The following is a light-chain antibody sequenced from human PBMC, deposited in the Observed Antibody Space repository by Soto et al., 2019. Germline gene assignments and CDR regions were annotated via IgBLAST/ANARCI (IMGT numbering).Light chain of an antibody. V-gene: IGLV2-14*01. J-gene: IGLJ2*01. CDR3: SSYTSSSIVV. CDR1: SSDGGGYNY. Sequence: QSALTQPASVSGSPGQSITISCTGTSSDGGGYNYVSWYQQHPGKAPKLMIYDVSNRPSGVSNRFSGSKSGNTASLTISGLQAEDEADYYCSSYTSSSIVVFGGWTKLTVL. CDR2: DVS.